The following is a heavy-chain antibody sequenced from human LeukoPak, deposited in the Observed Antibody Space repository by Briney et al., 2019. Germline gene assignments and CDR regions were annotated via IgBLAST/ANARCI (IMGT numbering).Heavy chain of an antibody. D-gene: IGHD3-3*01. CDR3: ARDTITIFGVVTDAFDI. CDR2: ISAYNGNT. V-gene: IGHV1-18*01. CDR1: GYTFTSYG. J-gene: IGHJ3*02. Sequence: ASVKVCCKASGYTFTSYGISWVRQAPGQGHEWMGWISAYNGNTNYAQKLQGRVTMTTDTSTSTAYMELRSLRSDDTAVYYCARDTITIFGVVTDAFDIWGQGTMVTVSS.